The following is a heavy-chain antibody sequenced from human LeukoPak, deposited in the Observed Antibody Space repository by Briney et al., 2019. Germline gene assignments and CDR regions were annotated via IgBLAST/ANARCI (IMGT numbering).Heavy chain of an antibody. J-gene: IGHJ4*02. CDR1: GFTFSSYA. CDR2: ISGSGGST. CDR3: AKEPRKRTGYSSGWYERY. Sequence: GGSLRLSCAASGFTFSSYAMSWVRQAPGKGLEWVSAISGSGGSTYYADSVKGRFTISRDNSKNTLYLQMNSLRAEDTAVYYCAKEPRKRTGYSSGWYERYWGQGTLVTVSP. V-gene: IGHV3-23*01. D-gene: IGHD6-19*01.